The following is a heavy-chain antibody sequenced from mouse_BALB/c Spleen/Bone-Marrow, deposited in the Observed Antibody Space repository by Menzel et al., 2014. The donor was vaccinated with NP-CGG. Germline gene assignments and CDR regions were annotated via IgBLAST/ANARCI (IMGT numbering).Heavy chain of an antibody. CDR2: ISSGGSYT. CDR3: ARQTYYDYDGYFDY. V-gene: IGHV5-6*01. CDR1: GFTFSSYG. D-gene: IGHD2-4*01. Sequence: EVKLQESGGDLVKPGESLKLSCAASGFTFSSYGMSWVRQTPDKRLEWVATISSGGSYTYYPDSVKGRFTISRDNAKNTLYLQMSSLKSEDTAMYYCARQTYYDYDGYFDYWGQGTTLTVSS. J-gene: IGHJ2*01.